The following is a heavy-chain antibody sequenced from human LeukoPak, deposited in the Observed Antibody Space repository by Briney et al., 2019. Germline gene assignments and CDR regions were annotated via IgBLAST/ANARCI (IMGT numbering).Heavy chain of an antibody. CDR1: GDSVSSNSAA. V-gene: IGHV6-1*01. J-gene: IGHJ6*02. D-gene: IGHD6-19*01. CDR2: TYYRSKWYN. CDR3: AREYSSGWHLYYYYDMDV. Sequence: SQTLSLTCAISGDSVSSNSAAWNWIRQSPPRGLEWLGRTYYRSKWYNDYAVSVKSRITINPATSKNQFSLQLNSVTPEDTAVYYCAREYSSGWHLYYYYDMDVWGQGTTVTVSS.